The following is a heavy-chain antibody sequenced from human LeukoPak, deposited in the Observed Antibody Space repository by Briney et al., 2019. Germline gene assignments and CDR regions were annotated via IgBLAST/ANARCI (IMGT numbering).Heavy chain of an antibody. V-gene: IGHV1-69*05. J-gene: IGHJ5*02. CDR2: IIPIFGTA. Sequence: SVKVSCKASGGTFSSYAISWVRQAPGQGLEWMGRIIPIFGTANYAQKFQGRVTITTDESTSTAYMELSSLRSEDTAVYYCARLQLDYNWFDPWGRGTLVTVSS. D-gene: IGHD6-13*01. CDR1: GGTFSSYA. CDR3: ARLQLDYNWFDP.